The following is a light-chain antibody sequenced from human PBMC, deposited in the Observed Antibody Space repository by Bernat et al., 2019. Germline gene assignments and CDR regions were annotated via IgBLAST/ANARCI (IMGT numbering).Light chain of an antibody. CDR2: KSS. CDR1: QRISSW. J-gene: IGKJ4*01. Sequence: DIQMTQSPSTLSASVGDRVTITCRASQRISSWLAWYQQKPGKAPKLLIYKSSTLQSGVPSRFSGSGSGTEFTLTISSLQPDDFATYYCLQYNTYSLTFGGGTKVELK. V-gene: IGKV1-5*03. CDR3: LQYNTYSLT.